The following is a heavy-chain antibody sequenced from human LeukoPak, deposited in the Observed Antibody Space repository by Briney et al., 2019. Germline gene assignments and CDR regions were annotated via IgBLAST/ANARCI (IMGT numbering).Heavy chain of an antibody. Sequence: GGSLRLSCAASGFTVSSKYINWVREAPGKGLEWVSLIYGSTSADYADSVKGRFTISRDNSMNTVYLQMNSLRAEDTAIYYCARLNFGDDYWGQGTLVAVSS. D-gene: IGHD4-17*01. J-gene: IGHJ4*02. CDR1: GFTVSSKY. V-gene: IGHV3-66*01. CDR3: ARLNFGDDY. CDR2: IYGSTSA.